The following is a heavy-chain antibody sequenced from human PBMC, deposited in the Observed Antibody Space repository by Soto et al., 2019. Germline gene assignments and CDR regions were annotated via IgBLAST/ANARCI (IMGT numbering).Heavy chain of an antibody. CDR2: IIPIFGTA. CDR3: ARATEGYSSRRYS. CDR1: GGTLSRYG. J-gene: IGHJ5*01. D-gene: IGHD6-19*01. V-gene: IGHV1-69*01. Sequence: QVQLVQSGAEVKKPRSSVNVSCKASGGTLSRYGISWMRQAPGQGLEWMGGIIPIFGTANYAEKFQGRDTITEDDSTSPAYMDLSSLRSAATVAYSCARATEGYSSRRYSWGHGFLFTFSS.